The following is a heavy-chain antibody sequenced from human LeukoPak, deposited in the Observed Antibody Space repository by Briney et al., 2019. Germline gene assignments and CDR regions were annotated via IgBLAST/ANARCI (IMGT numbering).Heavy chain of an antibody. D-gene: IGHD6-13*01. CDR2: IYYSGST. V-gene: IGHV4-59*01. CDR3: ARDRRIAAADTYYYYGMDV. J-gene: IGHJ6*02. Sequence: SETLTLTCTVPGGSISSNYWSWVRQPPGKGLEWIGYIYYSGSTNYDPSLKSRVTISVATSKNQFSLRLSSVTAADTAVYYCARDRRIAAADTYYYYGMDVWGQGTTVTVSS. CDR1: GGSISSNY.